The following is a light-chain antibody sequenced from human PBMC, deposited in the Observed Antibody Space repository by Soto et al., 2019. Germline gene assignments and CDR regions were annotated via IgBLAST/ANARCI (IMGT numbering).Light chain of an antibody. CDR1: SSNIGAGYD. V-gene: IGLV1-40*01. Sequence: QSVLTQPPSVSGAPGQRVTISCTGSSSNIGAGYDVHWYQQLPGTAPKLLIYNSDQRPSGVPDRFSGSKSGTSASLAISGLQSADEGDYFCASWDDTLPGPLFGGGTKLTVL. J-gene: IGLJ2*01. CDR2: NSD. CDR3: ASWDDTLPGPL.